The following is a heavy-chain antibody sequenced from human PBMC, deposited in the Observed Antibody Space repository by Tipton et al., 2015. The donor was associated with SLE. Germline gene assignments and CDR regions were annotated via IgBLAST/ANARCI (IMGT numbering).Heavy chain of an antibody. CDR1: GFTFSSYG. J-gene: IGHJ4*02. V-gene: IGHV3-30*19. Sequence: QLVQSGGGVVQPGRSLRLSCAASGFTFSSYGMHWVRQAPGKGLEWVAVISYDGSNKYYADSVKGRFTISRDNSKNTLYLQMNSLRAEDTAVYYCASLLTGDGRTDWGQGTLVTVSS. CDR2: ISYDGSNK. D-gene: IGHD7-27*01. CDR3: ASLLTGDGRTD.